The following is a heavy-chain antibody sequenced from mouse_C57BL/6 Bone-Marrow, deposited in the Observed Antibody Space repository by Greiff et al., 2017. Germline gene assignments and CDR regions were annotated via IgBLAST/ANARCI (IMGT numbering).Heavy chain of an antibody. CDR3: ARESNYGSSWGFAY. CDR2: ISDGGGYT. Sequence: EVQLVESGGGLVKPGGSLKLSCAASGFTFSSYAMSWVSKTPEKRLEWVATISDGGGYTYYPANVKGRFTISRDNAKNNLYLQMSHLKYEDTAMYYCARESNYGSSWGFAYWGQGTLVTVSA. V-gene: IGHV5-4*01. CDR1: GFTFSSYA. J-gene: IGHJ3*01. D-gene: IGHD1-1*01.